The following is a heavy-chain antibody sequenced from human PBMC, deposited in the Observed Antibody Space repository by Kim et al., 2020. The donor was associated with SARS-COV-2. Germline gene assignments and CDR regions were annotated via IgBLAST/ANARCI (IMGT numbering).Heavy chain of an antibody. Sequence: SVKVSCKASGGTFSSYAISWVRQAPGQGLEWMGGIIPIFGTAIYAQKFQGRVTITADESTSTAYMELSSLRSEDTAVYYCARFGGYTFYYYYGMDVWGQGTTVTVSS. CDR2: IIPIFGTA. D-gene: IGHD5-12*01. V-gene: IGHV1-69*13. CDR1: GGTFSSYA. J-gene: IGHJ6*02. CDR3: ARFGGYTFYYYYGMDV.